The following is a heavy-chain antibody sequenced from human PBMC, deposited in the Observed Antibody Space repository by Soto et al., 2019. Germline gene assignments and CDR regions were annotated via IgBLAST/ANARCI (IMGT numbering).Heavy chain of an antibody. V-gene: IGHV5-51*01. Sequence: GESLKISCKGSGYSFTIYWIGWVRQMPGKGLEWMGIIYPGDSDTRYSPSFQGQVTISADKSISTAYLQWSSLKASDTAMYYCAXLLSSSWYSYYYYGMDVWGQGTTVTVSS. CDR3: AXLLSSSWYSYYYYGMDV. CDR1: GYSFTIYW. D-gene: IGHD6-13*01. J-gene: IGHJ6*02. CDR2: IYPGDSDT.